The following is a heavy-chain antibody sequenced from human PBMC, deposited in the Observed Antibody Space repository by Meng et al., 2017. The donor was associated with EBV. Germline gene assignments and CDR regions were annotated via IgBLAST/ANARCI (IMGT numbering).Heavy chain of an antibody. Sequence: QVQRVQCVAEVKKPGSSVKVSVKASGYTFTSYGISWVRQAPGQGLEWMGWISAYNGNTNYAQKLQGRVTMTTDTSTSTAYMELRSLRSDDTAVYYCARVRTFGGVNPPDYWGQGTLVTVSS. J-gene: IGHJ4*02. V-gene: IGHV1-18*01. CDR1: GYTFTSYG. D-gene: IGHD3-16*01. CDR2: ISAYNGNT. CDR3: ARVRTFGGVNPPDY.